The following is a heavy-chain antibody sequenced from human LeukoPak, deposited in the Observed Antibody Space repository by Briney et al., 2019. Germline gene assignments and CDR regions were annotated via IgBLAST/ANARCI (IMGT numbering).Heavy chain of an antibody. V-gene: IGHV4-34*01. Sequence: SETLSLTCAVYGGSFSGYYWSWIRQPPGKGLEWIGEINHSGSTNYNPSLKSRVTISVDTSKNQLSLKLSSVTAADTAVYYCARSILGLYYKYGMDVWGQGTTVTVSS. D-gene: IGHD3-10*01. J-gene: IGHJ6*02. CDR1: GGSFSGYY. CDR2: INHSGST. CDR3: ARSILGLYYKYGMDV.